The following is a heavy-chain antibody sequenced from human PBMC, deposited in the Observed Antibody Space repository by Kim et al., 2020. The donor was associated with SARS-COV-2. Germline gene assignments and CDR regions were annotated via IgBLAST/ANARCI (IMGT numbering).Heavy chain of an antibody. V-gene: IGHV3-66*01. CDR3: ATNLAAAGVV. D-gene: IGHD6-13*01. J-gene: IGHJ4*02. Sequence: DKTYYVESVKGRLTIARENSKNTLYLQMSSLGVEDTAVYYCATNLAAAGVVWGQGTLVTVSS. CDR2: DKT.